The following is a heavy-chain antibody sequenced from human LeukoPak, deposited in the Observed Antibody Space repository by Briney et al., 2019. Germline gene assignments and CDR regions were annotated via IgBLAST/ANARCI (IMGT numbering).Heavy chain of an antibody. V-gene: IGHV1-18*01. CDR1: GYTFTTYG. Sequence: ASVKVSCRASGYTFTTYGISWVRQAPGQGLEWMGWINSYNGNTDYAQNLQGRVTMTTDTSTSTAYMELRSLRSDDTAVYFCARDRAYYYDSSGYYNYWGQGTLVTVSS. D-gene: IGHD3-22*01. CDR3: ARDRAYYYDSSGYYNY. J-gene: IGHJ4*02. CDR2: INSYNGNT.